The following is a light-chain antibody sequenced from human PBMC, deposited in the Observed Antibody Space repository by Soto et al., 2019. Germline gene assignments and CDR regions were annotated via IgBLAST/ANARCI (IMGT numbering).Light chain of an antibody. Sequence: EIVLTQSPGTLSLSPGERATLSCRASQSINHKYLAWFQQEPGQTPRLLIHSVSIRATGIPDRFSVSGSGTDFTLTISRLEPEDFAVYYCQLYSGSPWTFGRGTKVEIK. CDR1: QSINHKY. J-gene: IGKJ1*01. CDR2: SVS. V-gene: IGKV3-20*01. CDR3: QLYSGSPWT.